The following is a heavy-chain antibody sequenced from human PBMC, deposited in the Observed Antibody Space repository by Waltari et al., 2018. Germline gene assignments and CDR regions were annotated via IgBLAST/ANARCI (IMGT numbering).Heavy chain of an antibody. Sequence: QVQLQESGPGLVKPSETLSLTCTVSGGSISSYYWSWIRQPPGKGLEWIGYIYYSGSTNYNPSLKSRVTISVDTSKNQFSLKLSSVTAADTAVFYCARGLTYSSGLLDSFDYWGQGTLVTVSS. V-gene: IGHV4-59*01. CDR2: IYYSGST. J-gene: IGHJ4*02. CDR1: GGSISSYY. CDR3: ARGLTYSSGLLDSFDY. D-gene: IGHD6-19*01.